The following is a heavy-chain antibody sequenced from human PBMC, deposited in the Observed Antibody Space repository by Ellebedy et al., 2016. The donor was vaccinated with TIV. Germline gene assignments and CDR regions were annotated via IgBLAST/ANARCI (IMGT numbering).Heavy chain of an antibody. Sequence: GESLKISXKGSGYSFTSYWIGWVRQVPGKGLEWMGIIYPGDSDTRYSPSFQGQVTISADKSISTAYLQWSSLKASDTAIYYCARTWGFTVTTALDYWGQGTLVTVSS. CDR3: ARTWGFTVTTALDY. D-gene: IGHD4-17*01. CDR1: GYSFTSYW. CDR2: IYPGDSDT. V-gene: IGHV5-51*01. J-gene: IGHJ4*02.